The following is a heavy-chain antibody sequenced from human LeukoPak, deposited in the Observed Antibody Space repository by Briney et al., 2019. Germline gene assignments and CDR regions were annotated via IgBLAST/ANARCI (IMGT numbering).Heavy chain of an antibody. J-gene: IGHJ6*04. CDR2: IRYDGGNT. CDR3: AKGTVVPAAMDV. D-gene: IGHD2-2*01. CDR1: GFTFNAYA. V-gene: IGHV3-30*02. Sequence: GGSLRLSCRASGFTFNAYAMHWVRLAPGKGLEWMSFIRYDGGNTYYADSVKGRFTISRDNSKNTVYLQMNSLRPEDTAVYYCAKGTVVPAAMDVWGKGTTVTVSS.